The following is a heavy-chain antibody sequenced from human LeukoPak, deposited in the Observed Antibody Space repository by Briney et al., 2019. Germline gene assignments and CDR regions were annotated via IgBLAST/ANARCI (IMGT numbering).Heavy chain of an antibody. CDR2: IYPGDSDT. CDR3: ARQGVIAAAGDYDAFDI. Sequence: GASLQISCQGSGYSFTSYWIGWVRQMPGKGLEGMGIIYPGDSDTRYSPSFQGQVTTSADKSISTAYLQWSSLKASDTAMYYCARQGVIAAAGDYDAFDIWGQGSMVTVSS. J-gene: IGHJ3*02. V-gene: IGHV5-51*01. D-gene: IGHD6-13*01. CDR1: GYSFTSYW.